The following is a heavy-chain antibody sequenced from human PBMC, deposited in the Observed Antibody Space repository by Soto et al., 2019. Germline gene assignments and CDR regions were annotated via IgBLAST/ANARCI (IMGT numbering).Heavy chain of an antibody. J-gene: IGHJ4*02. V-gene: IGHV3-21*01. CDR2: ISASSNYI. Sequence: GGSLRLSCAASGFTFSGYTWHWVRKAQGKGLEWVSSISASSNYIYYRDSTKGRFTISRDNSKNSLYLQMNSLRGEDTAVYYCARQLVWFGAPFDYWGQGTLVTVSS. CDR3: ARQLVWFGAPFDY. D-gene: IGHD3-10*01. CDR1: GFTFSGYT.